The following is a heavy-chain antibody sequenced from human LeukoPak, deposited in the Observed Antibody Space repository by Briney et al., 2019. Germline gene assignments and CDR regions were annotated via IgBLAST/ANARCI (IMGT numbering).Heavy chain of an antibody. CDR3: ARHDPYMVRGVPYFDY. D-gene: IGHD3-10*01. CDR2: IYYSGST. Sequence: SETLSLTCTVSGGSISSYYWSWIRQPPGKGLEWIGYIYYSGSTNYNPSLKSRVTISVGTSKNQFSLKLSSVTAADTAVYYCARHDPYMVRGVPYFDYWGQGTLVTVSS. V-gene: IGHV4-59*08. CDR1: GGSISSYY. J-gene: IGHJ4*02.